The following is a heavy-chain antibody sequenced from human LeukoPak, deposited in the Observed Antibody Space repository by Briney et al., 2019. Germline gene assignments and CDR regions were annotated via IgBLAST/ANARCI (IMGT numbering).Heavy chain of an antibody. J-gene: IGHJ4*02. D-gene: IGHD1-26*01. V-gene: IGHV3-21*01. CDR2: ISSSSSYI. Sequence: PGGSLRLSCAASGFTFSSYSMNWFRQAPGKGLEWVSSISSSSSYIYYADSVKGRFTISRDNAKNSLYLQMNSLRAEDTAVYYCARDTRIVEATGDYWGQGTLVTVSS. CDR1: GFTFSSYS. CDR3: ARDTRIVEATGDY.